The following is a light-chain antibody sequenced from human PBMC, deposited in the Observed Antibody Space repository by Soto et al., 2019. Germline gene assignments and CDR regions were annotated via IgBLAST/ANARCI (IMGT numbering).Light chain of an antibody. CDR3: QKYDSYPET. CDR2: KAS. J-gene: IGKJ2*01. Sequence: DLQMTQSPSTLSASVGDRVTITCRASQSINSWLAWYQQKPGKAPKLLISKASTLETGVPSRFSGSGSGTEYTLTIASLQPDDSATYYCQKYDSYPETFAQGTKLEIK. CDR1: QSINSW. V-gene: IGKV1-5*03.